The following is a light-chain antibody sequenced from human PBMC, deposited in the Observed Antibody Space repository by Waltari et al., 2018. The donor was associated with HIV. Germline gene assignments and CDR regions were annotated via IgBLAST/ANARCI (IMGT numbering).Light chain of an antibody. Sequence: QSALTQPASVSGSPGQSITISCTGTGSDVGGYNYVSWHQHHPGNAPKLMIYEVTNRPSGVSNRFSGSKSGNTASLTISGLQAEDEADYYCSSYTSSSTLYVVFGGGTKLTVL. CDR2: EVT. J-gene: IGLJ2*01. CDR3: SSYTSSSTLYVV. V-gene: IGLV2-14*01. CDR1: GSDVGGYNY.